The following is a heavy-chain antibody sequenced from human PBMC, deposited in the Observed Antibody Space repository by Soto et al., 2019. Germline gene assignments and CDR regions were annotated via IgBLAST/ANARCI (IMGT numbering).Heavy chain of an antibody. V-gene: IGHV3-21*01. CDR3: ARDPRKTSVFGGVMGTLYLDS. D-gene: IGHD3-3*02. J-gene: IGHJ4*02. CDR2: ISSSNKYI. CDR1: GFTFSSSS. Sequence: GGSLRLSCAASGFTFSSSSMHWVRQAPGKGLEWVASISSSNKYIYYADSVKGRFTISRDNGKNSLYLQMDSLRGEDTAVYYCARDPRKTSVFGGVMGTLYLDSWGQGTPVTVSS.